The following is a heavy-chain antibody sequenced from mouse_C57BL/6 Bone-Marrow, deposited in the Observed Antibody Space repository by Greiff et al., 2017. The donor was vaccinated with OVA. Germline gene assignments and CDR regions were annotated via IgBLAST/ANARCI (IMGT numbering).Heavy chain of an antibody. CDR3: ARPWTY. J-gene: IGHJ3*01. V-gene: IGHV5-6*01. CDR1: GFTFSSYG. CDR2: ISSGGSYT. Sequence: EVKVVESGGDLVKPGGSLKLSCAASGFTFSSYGMSWVRQTPDKRLEWVATISSGGSYTYYPDSVTGRFTISRDNAKNTLYLQMSSLKSEDTAMYYCARPWTYWGQGTLVTVSA.